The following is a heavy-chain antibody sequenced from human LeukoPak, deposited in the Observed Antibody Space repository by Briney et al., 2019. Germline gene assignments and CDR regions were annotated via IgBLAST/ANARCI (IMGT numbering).Heavy chain of an antibody. CDR3: AKRVPYSSSTVYFDS. J-gene: IGHJ4*02. CDR1: GFTFSTYG. D-gene: IGHD6-6*01. V-gene: IGHV3-23*01. CDR2: ISDDGKST. Sequence: RGSLRLSCAASGFTFSTYGMNWVRQSPGKGLEWVSSISDDGKSTYYTDSVKGRFTISRDNSKNTLYLQMNSLRAEDTAVYYCAKRVPYSSSTVYFDSWGQGTLVVVSS.